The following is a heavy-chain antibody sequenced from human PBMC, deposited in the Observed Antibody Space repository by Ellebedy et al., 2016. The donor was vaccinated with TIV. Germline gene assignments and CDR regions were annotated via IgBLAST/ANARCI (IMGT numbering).Heavy chain of an antibody. CDR1: GGSIGSADYY. J-gene: IGHJ4*02. CDR3: TRHNPLYGEPFDY. CDR2: IYYSGNT. D-gene: IGHD4-17*01. V-gene: IGHV4-30-4*01. Sequence: SETLSLTCTVSGGSIGSADYYWTWIRQPPGKGLEWIGYIYYSGNTYFNPSLKSRVTLSIDTSKNQFSLNLSSVTAADTAVYYCTRHNPLYGEPFDYWGQGTLVTVSS.